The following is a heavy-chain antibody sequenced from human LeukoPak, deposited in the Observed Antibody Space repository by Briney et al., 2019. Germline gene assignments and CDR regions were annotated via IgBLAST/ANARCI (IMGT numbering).Heavy chain of an antibody. Sequence: GGSLRLSCAASGFTLSYNWMSWVRRAPGKGLEWVASIKEDGSEKYYVDSVKGRFTISRDNARNSLYLQMNSLRAEDTAVYYCASGRQLGYWGQGTLVTVSS. V-gene: IGHV3-7*01. CDR3: ASGRQLGY. J-gene: IGHJ4*02. CDR1: GFTLSYNW. CDR2: IKEDGSEK. D-gene: IGHD6-13*01.